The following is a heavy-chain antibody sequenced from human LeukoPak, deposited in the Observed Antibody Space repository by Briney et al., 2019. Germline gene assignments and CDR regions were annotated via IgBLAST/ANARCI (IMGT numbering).Heavy chain of an antibody. Sequence: PGGSLRLSCAAAGLTFSAYDMHWVRQVTGKGLEWVSYIGRAGDTYYAGSVKGRFTISREDATNSLFLQMNSLGVGDTAVYYCEKDCSGWGLALWGQGTMVIVSS. CDR1: GLTFSAYD. CDR2: IGRAGDT. D-gene: IGHD6-19*01. CDR3: EKDCSGWGLAL. V-gene: IGHV3-13*04. J-gene: IGHJ4*03.